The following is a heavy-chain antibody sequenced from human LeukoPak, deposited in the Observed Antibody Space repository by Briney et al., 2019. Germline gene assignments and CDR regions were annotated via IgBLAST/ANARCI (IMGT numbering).Heavy chain of an antibody. J-gene: IGHJ5*02. CDR1: GGSFSGYY. D-gene: IGHD4/OR15-4a*01. Sequence: PSETLSLTCAVYGGSFSGYYWSWIRQPPGKGLEWIGEINHSGSTNYNPSLKSRVTISVDTSKNQFSLRLSSVTAADTAVYYCARGSVRLRYGAWFDPWGQGPLVTVSS. CDR3: ARGSVRLRYGAWFDP. V-gene: IGHV4-34*01. CDR2: INHSGST.